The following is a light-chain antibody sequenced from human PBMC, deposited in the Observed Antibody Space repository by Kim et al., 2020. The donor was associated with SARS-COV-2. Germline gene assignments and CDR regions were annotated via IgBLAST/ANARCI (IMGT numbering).Light chain of an antibody. CDR2: YDD. Sequence: QPVLTQPPSVSEAPRQRVTISCSGSSSNIGNNAVNWYQQLPGKAPKLLIYYDDLLPSGVSDRFSGSKSGTSASLAISGLQSGDEADYYCAAWDDSLNGPVFGGGNQLTVL. CDR3: AAWDDSLNGPV. V-gene: IGLV1-36*01. J-gene: IGLJ2*01. CDR1: SSNIGNNA.